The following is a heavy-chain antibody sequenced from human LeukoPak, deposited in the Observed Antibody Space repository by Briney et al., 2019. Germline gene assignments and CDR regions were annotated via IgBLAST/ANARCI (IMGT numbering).Heavy chain of an antibody. D-gene: IGHD5-24*01. CDR3: ARGGGSFSRAHGMDV. J-gene: IGHJ6*02. Sequence: SQTLSLTCAISGDTFSSNSAAWNWIRQSPSRGLEWLVRTYYRSKWYNDYAVSVKSRITINPDTSKNQFSLQLNSVTPEDTAVYYCARGGGSFSRAHGMDVWGQGTTVTVSS. V-gene: IGHV6-1*01. CDR2: TYYRSKWYN. CDR1: GDTFSSNSAA.